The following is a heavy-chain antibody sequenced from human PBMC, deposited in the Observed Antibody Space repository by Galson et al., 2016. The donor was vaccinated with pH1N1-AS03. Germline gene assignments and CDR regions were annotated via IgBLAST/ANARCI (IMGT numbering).Heavy chain of an antibody. Sequence: QSGAEVKEPGESLKISCKTSGYSFTAYWIGWVRQMPGKGLEWMGIIYPGDSDTKYSPSFQGQVTMSADKSSSTAHLQWRSLKASDSAMYFCARVGSGRDGGHFDLRGQGTPVTVPP. CDR2: IYPGDSDT. CDR3: ARVGSGRDGGHFDL. J-gene: IGHJ4*02. CDR1: GYSFTAYW. V-gene: IGHV5-51*01. D-gene: IGHD6-19*01.